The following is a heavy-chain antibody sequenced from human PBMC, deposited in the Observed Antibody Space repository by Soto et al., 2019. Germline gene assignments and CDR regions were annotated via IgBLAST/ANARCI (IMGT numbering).Heavy chain of an antibody. CDR3: ARDRVAARPEYYFDY. Sequence: QVQLVESGGGVVQPGRSLRLSCAASGFTFSSYAMHWVRQAPGKGLEWVAVISYDGSNKYYADSVKGRFTISRDNSKNTLYLQMNSLRAEDTAVYYCARDRVAARPEYYFDYWGQGTLVTVSS. J-gene: IGHJ4*02. CDR1: GFTFSSYA. V-gene: IGHV3-30-3*01. CDR2: ISYDGSNK. D-gene: IGHD6-6*01.